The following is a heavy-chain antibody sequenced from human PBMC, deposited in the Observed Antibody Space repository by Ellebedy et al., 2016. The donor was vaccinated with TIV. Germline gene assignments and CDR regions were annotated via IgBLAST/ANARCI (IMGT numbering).Heavy chain of an antibody. CDR3: TTDLAADV. J-gene: IGHJ6*02. Sequence: PGGSLRLSCAASGFTFSNAWMNWVLQAPGKGLEWVSRIKSKIDVGTIEYAAPVKGRFTISRDDSKNTLYLQMNSLKTEDTAVYYCTTDLAADVWGQGTTVTVSS. D-gene: IGHD6-13*01. V-gene: IGHV3-15*07. CDR1: GFTFSNAW. CDR2: IKSKIDVGTI.